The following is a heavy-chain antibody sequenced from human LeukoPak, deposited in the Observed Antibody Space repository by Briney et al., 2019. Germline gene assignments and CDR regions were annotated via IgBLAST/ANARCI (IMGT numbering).Heavy chain of an antibody. CDR1: GYTFTRYG. D-gene: IGHD2-15*01. J-gene: IGHJ3*02. V-gene: IGHV1-18*01. CDR2: ISAYNDNT. CDR3: ARAGYCSGGSCQKGGAFDI. Sequence: ASVKVSCKPSGYTFTRYGISWVRQAPGQGLEWMGWISAYNDNTNYAQKFQGRVTITTDTSTSTAYMELRSLRSDDTAVYYCARAGYCSGGSCQKGGAFDIWGQGTMVTVSS.